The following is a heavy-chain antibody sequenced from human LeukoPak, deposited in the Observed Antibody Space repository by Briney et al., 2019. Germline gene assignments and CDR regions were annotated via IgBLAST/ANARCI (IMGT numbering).Heavy chain of an antibody. CDR2: ISGSGGST. V-gene: IGHV3-23*01. CDR1: GFTFSSYA. Sequence: SGGSLRLSCAASGFTFSSYAMSWVRQAPGKGLEWVSAISGSGGSTYYADSVKGRFTISRDNSKNTLYLQMNSLRAEDTAVYYGAKVCSGSYYAFDIWGQGTMVTVSS. J-gene: IGHJ3*02. D-gene: IGHD1-26*01. CDR3: AKVCSGSYYAFDI.